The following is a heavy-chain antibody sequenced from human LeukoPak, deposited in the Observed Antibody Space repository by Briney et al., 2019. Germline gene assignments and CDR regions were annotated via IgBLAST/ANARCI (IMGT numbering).Heavy chain of an antibody. V-gene: IGHV3-21*01. D-gene: IGHD3-3*01. CDR2: MSSGSSYI. Sequence: GGSLRLSCAASGFTFSSYSMTWVRQAPGKGLEWVSSMSSGSSYIYYADSVRGRFTISRDNAKNSLYLLMNSLRAEDTAVHYCARDRPTGASRLFVVQWGQGTLVTVSS. CDR1: GFTFSSYS. J-gene: IGHJ4*02. CDR3: ARDRPTGASRLFVVQ.